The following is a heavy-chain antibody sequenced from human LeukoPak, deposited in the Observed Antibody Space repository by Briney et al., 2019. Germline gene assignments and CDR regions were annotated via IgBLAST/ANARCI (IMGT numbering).Heavy chain of an antibody. CDR2: LYSDGRT. Sequence: GGSLRLSCSASGFTVSSNYMSWVRQAPGKGLEWVSVLYSDGRTYYADSVKGRFTISRDNSKNTLYLQMNSLRAEDTAVYYCAKDLFLGLYDSSGYYVRARNAFDYWGQGTLVTVSS. CDR3: AKDLFLGLYDSSGYYVRARNAFDY. CDR1: GFTVSSNY. J-gene: IGHJ4*02. D-gene: IGHD3-22*01. V-gene: IGHV3-53*01.